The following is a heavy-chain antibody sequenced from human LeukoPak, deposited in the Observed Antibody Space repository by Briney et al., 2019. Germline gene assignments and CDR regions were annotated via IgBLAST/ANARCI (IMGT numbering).Heavy chain of an antibody. CDR1: GGSISSYY. D-gene: IGHD6-19*01. CDR3: AAGYSSGWYGPPDDY. CDR2: IYTSGST. V-gene: IGHV4-4*07. Sequence: SGTLSLTCTVSGGSISSYYWSWIRQPAGKGLEWIGRIYTSGSTNYNPSLKSRVTMSVDTSKNQFSLKLSSVTAADTAVYYCAAGYSSGWYGPPDDYWGQGTLVTVSS. J-gene: IGHJ4*02.